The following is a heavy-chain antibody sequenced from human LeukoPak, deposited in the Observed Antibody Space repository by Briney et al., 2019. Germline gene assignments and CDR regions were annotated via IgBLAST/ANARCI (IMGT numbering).Heavy chain of an antibody. V-gene: IGHV3-74*01. Sequence: GGSLRLSCAASGNYWMHWVRQAPGKGLVWVSHINSDGSWTSYADSVKGRFTISKDNAKNTVYLQMNSLRAEDTAVYYCASRVVTATFDAFDIWGQGTMVTVSS. D-gene: IGHD2-21*02. CDR1: GNYW. J-gene: IGHJ3*02. CDR3: ASRVVTATFDAFDI. CDR2: INSDGSWT.